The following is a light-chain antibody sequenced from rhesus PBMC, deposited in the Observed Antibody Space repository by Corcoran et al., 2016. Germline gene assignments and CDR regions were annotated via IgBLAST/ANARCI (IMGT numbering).Light chain of an antibody. J-gene: IGKJ4*01. V-gene: IGKV1S12*01. CDR1: QNIYSN. Sequence: DIQMTQSPSALSASVGDRVTISCRASQNIYSNLAWYQQKQVKAPKLLIYAASSLQKGIPSRFSGSGTVTDVNLPISSLQPEDSAAYYCQHYYDNPLTFGGGTKVEIK. CDR3: QHYYDNPLT. CDR2: AAS.